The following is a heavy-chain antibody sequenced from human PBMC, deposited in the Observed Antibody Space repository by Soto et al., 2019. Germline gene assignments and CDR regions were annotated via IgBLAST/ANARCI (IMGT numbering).Heavy chain of an antibody. V-gene: IGHV1-18*01. D-gene: IGHD3-22*01. CDR3: ARVRANYYDSSGYSNWFDP. CDR1: GYTFTSSG. Sequence: VKVSCKASGYTFTSSGISWVRQAPGQGLEWMGGIIAYNGNTNYAQKLQGRVTMTTDASTSTAYMELSSLGSEDTAVYYCARVRANYYDSSGYSNWFDPWGQGTLVTVSS. CDR2: IIAYNGNT. J-gene: IGHJ5*02.